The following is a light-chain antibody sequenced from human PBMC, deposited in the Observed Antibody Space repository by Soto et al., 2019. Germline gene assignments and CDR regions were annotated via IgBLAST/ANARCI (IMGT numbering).Light chain of an antibody. J-gene: IGLJ1*01. CDR3: SSYTSATTYA. CDR1: SSDVGAYNY. CDR2: DVS. Sequence: QSVLTQPASVSGSSGQSITISCTGTSSDVGAYNYDSWYQQYPGEAPKVIIYDVSHRPAGVSNRFSGSKSGNTASLTISGLQTQDEADYYCSSYTSATTYAFGTGTKVTVL. V-gene: IGLV2-14*01.